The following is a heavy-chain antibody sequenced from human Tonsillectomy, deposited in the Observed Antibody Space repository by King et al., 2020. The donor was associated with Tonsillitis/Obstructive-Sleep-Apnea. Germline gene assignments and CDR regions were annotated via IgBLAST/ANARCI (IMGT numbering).Heavy chain of an antibody. CDR2: IRSKAYGETT. J-gene: IGHJ6*02. CDR1: GFTFGDYA. CDR3: TSQRDTSGWPHYHYSYGMDV. D-gene: IGHD6-19*01. V-gene: IGHV3-49*04. Sequence: VQLVESGGGLVQPGRSLRLSCTASGFTFGDYAMSWVRQAPGKGLEWVGFIRSKAYGETTQYAASVKGRFTISRDDSKTIAYLQMNSLKTEDTAVYYCTSQRDTSGWPHYHYSYGMDVWGQGTTVTVSS.